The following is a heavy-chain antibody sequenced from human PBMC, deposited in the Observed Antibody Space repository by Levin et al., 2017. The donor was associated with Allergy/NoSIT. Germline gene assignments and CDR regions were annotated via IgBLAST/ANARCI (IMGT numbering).Heavy chain of an antibody. CDR2: IYWDDDK. Sequence: KESGPTLVKPTQTLTLTCTFSGFSLNTSGVGVGWIRQPPGKALDWLALIYWDDDKRYSPSLKSRLTITKDTSKNQVVLTMTNMDPVDTATYYCARHRLRLGELSLYQPGDSFYFYYYYMDVWGKGTTVTVSS. V-gene: IGHV2-5*02. CDR3: ARHRLRLGELSLYQPGDSFYFYYYYMDV. CDR1: GFSLNTSGVG. D-gene: IGHD3-16*02. J-gene: IGHJ6*03.